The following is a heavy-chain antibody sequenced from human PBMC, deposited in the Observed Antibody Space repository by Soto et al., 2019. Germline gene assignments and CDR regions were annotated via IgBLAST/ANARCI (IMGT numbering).Heavy chain of an antibody. V-gene: IGHV1-69*04. CDR1: GGTFSSYT. CDR3: ARDLVDSSGYYYTHFDY. D-gene: IGHD3-22*01. Sequence: GASVKVSCKASGGTFSSYTISWVRQAPGQGLEWMGRIIPILGIANYAQKFQGRVTITADKSTSTAYMELSSLRSEDTAVYYCARDLVDSSGYYYTHFDYWGQGTLVTVSS. CDR2: IIPILGIA. J-gene: IGHJ4*02.